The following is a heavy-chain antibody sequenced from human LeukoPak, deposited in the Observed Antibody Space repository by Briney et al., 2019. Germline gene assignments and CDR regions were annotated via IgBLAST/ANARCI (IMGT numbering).Heavy chain of an antibody. V-gene: IGHV1-18*01. D-gene: IGHD3-3*01. CDR3: ARALIYDFWSGFDY. Sequence: ASVKVSCKASGYTFTSYGISWVRQAPGQGLEWMGWISAYNGNTNYAQKLQGRVTMTTDTSTSTAFMELRSLRSDDAAVYYCARALIYDFWSGFDYWGQGTLVTVSS. CDR2: ISAYNGNT. J-gene: IGHJ4*02. CDR1: GYTFTSYG.